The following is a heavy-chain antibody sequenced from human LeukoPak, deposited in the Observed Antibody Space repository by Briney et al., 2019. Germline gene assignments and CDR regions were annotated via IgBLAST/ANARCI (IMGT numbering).Heavy chain of an antibody. J-gene: IGHJ5*02. D-gene: IGHD3-16*01. CDR3: ARLGAPYAKDEYR. V-gene: IGHV3-74*03. CDR2: IKTDGSYT. Sequence: PGGSLRLSCTASGIALSNYWMHWVRQAPGKGPVWVSGIKTDGSYTTYADSVRGRFTISRDNAKNTVSLQMNSLRVEYTAMYYCARLGAPYAKDEYRWGQGALVTVSS. CDR1: GIALSNYW.